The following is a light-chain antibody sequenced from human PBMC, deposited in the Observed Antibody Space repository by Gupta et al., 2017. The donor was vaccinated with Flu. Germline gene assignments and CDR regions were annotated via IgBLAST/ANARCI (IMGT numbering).Light chain of an antibody. V-gene: IGLV3-1*01. Sequence: SYDLTQPPSVSVSPGQTASITCSGNKLGDKYISWYQQKPGQSPVLVIYKDTERPSGIPERFSGSNSGNTATLTISGTQSIDEADYFCQAWDRSTYVFGTGTKVTVL. CDR3: QAWDRSTYV. J-gene: IGLJ1*01. CDR2: KDT. CDR1: KLGDKY.